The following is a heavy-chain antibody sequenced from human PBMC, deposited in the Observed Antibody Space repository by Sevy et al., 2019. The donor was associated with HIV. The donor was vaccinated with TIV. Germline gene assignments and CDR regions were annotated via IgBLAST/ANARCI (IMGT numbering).Heavy chain of an antibody. CDR3: ARERSEAAVPYYFDY. J-gene: IGHJ4*02. Sequence: SETLSLTCTVSGGSIRGYHWSWIRQPAGKGLEWIGRIYSSGRHGYTSGSTNYNPSLKGRFTMSLDTPKNQFSLNLISVTAADTAFYYCARERSEAAVPYYFDYWGQGTLVTVSS. V-gene: IGHV4-4*07. CDR2: IYSSGRHGYTSGST. D-gene: IGHD6-13*01. CDR1: GGSIRGYH.